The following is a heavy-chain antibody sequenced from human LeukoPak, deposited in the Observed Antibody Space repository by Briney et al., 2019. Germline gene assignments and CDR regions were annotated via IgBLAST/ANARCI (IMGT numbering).Heavy chain of an antibody. V-gene: IGHV3-23*01. D-gene: IGHD6-19*01. CDR1: GFTFSIYA. CDR2: ISGSGGST. CDR3: AKDPREWLAYYFDY. Sequence: GGSLRLSCAASGFTFSIYAMSWVRQAPGKGLEWVSAISGSGGSTYYADSVKGRFTISRDNSENTLYLQMNSLRAEDTAVYYCAKDPREWLAYYFDYWGRGTLVTVSS. J-gene: IGHJ4*02.